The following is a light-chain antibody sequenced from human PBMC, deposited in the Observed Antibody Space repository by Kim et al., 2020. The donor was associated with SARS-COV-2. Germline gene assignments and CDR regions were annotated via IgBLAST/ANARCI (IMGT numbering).Light chain of an antibody. J-gene: IGLJ2*01. CDR1: SSNIGAGYD. CDR3: QSYDSSLSGSV. CDR2: SNS. Sequence: QRVTIPCTGSSSNIGAGYDVHWYQQLPGRAPKLPIRSNSVRPSGVPDRFSGSNSGTSASLTITGLQAEDEADYYCQSYDSSLSGSVFGGGTQLTVL. V-gene: IGLV1-40*01.